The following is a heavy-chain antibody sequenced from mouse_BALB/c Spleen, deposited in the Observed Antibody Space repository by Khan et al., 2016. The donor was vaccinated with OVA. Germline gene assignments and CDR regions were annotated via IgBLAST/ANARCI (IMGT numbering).Heavy chain of an antibody. CDR1: GYTFTDYT. CDR2: VNPNIGNT. CDR3: VRGNYFY. D-gene: IGHD1-1*01. V-gene: IGHV1-22*01. Sequence: DVKLQESGPELVKPGASVKMSCKTSGYTFTDYTLHWVKQSHGKSLEWIGNVNPNIGNTRYNQKFKDQATLTLDKSSRTTYMELRSLTSEDSAVYYCVRGNYFYWGQGATLTVSS. J-gene: IGHJ2*01.